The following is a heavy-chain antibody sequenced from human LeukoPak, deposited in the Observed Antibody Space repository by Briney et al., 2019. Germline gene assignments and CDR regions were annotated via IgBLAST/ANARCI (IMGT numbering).Heavy chain of an antibody. CDR2: IYHSGST. J-gene: IGHJ4*02. Sequence: SQTLSLTCTVAGGSISSGYYWGWIRQPPGKGLEWIGSIYHSGSTYYNPSLKSRVTISVDTSKNRFSLKLSSVTAADTAVYYCAGQHDSNGYYFYWGQGTLVTVSS. CDR3: AGQHDSNGYYFY. D-gene: IGHD3-22*01. V-gene: IGHV4-38-2*02. CDR1: GGSISSGYY.